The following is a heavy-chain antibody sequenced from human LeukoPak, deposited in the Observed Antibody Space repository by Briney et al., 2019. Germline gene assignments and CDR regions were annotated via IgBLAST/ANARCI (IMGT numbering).Heavy chain of an antibody. CDR3: ARAPYCGGDCYVYAFDI. J-gene: IGHJ3*02. V-gene: IGHV3-7*01. Sequence: GGSLRLSCAASGFTFSTYWMSWVRQAPGKGLEWVANIKQDGSEKYYVDSVKGRFTISRDNGKNSLFLQMNSLRAEDTAVYYCARAPYCGGDCYVYAFDIWGLGTMVTVSS. CDR2: IKQDGSEK. CDR1: GFTFSTYW. D-gene: IGHD2-21*01.